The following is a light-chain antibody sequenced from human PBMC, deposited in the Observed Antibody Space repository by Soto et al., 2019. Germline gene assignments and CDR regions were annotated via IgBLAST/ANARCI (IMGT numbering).Light chain of an antibody. CDR1: QSISSN. J-gene: IGKJ4*01. Sequence: EIVMTQSPGTLSVSPGERATLSCRASQSISSNFAWYQQKPGQTPRLLIYGASTRATGIPARFSGSGSGKKFTPTISSMQSEDVAVYYCQQYNNWPPLTFGGGTKVEIK. CDR3: QQYNNWPPLT. V-gene: IGKV3-15*01. CDR2: GAS.